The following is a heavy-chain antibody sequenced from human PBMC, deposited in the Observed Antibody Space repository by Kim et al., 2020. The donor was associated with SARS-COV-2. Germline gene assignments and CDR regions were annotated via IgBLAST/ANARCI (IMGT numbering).Heavy chain of an antibody. V-gene: IGHV5-51*01. Sequence: GESLKISCQGSGYSFTNYWIGWVRQMPGKGLEWMGIIYPADSDTRYSPSFEGQVTISADKSISTAYLQWSSLTASDTAMYYCARHPRLEHNRAWINHYYYYMDVWGKGTTVTVSS. J-gene: IGHJ6*03. CDR3: ARHPRLEHNRAWINHYYYYMDV. D-gene: IGHD6-25*01. CDR1: GYSFTNYW. CDR2: IYPADSDT.